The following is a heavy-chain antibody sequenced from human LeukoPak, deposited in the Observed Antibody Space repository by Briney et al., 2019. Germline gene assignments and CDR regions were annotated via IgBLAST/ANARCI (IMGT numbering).Heavy chain of an antibody. D-gene: IGHD5-18*01. CDR1: GGTFSNYA. Sequence: SVKVSCTASGGTFSNYAISWVRQAPGQGLEWMGGIIPIFGTANYAQKFQGRVTITADESTSTAYMELSSLRSEDTAVYYCATGEGQLWSYFDYWGQGTLVTVSS. V-gene: IGHV1-69*01. CDR3: ATGEGQLWSYFDY. CDR2: IIPIFGTA. J-gene: IGHJ4*02.